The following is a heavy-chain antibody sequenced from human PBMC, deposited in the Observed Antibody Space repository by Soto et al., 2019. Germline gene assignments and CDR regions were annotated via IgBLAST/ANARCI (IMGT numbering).Heavy chain of an antibody. J-gene: IGHJ4*03. Sequence: QVHLVESGGDVVQPGRSLRLSCGASGFIFSRYGMHWVRQAPGKGLEWVAVISYDGSNKYYADSVKGRFTISRDSSKNTLFLQMNSLRAEDTAVYHCARGLESATGFDYWGQGTPVTVSS. D-gene: IGHD1-1*01. CDR3: ARGLESATGFDY. V-gene: IGHV3-30*04. CDR1: GFIFSRYG. CDR2: ISYDGSNK.